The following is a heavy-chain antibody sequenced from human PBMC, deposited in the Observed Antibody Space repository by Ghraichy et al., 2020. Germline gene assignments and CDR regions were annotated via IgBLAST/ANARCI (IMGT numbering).Heavy chain of an antibody. J-gene: IGHJ1*01. CDR2: IYYSGST. Sequence: QTLSLTCTVSGGSIRSYYWSWIRQPPGKGLEWIGYIYYSGSTDYYPSFKSRVTISIDTSKNQFSLKVRSVTAADTAVYYCARGSNWNYLGHFQYWGQGALVTVSS. CDR1: GGSIRSYY. V-gene: IGHV4-59*01. CDR3: ARGSNWNYLGHFQY. D-gene: IGHD1-7*01.